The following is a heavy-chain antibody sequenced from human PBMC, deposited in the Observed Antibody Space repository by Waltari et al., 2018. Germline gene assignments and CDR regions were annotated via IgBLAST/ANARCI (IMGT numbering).Heavy chain of an antibody. V-gene: IGHV3-74*01. Sequence: EEQLVESGGGLVQPGESLRLSCAASGFPFSRYWMAWVSQAPGKGLVWVSRINSDGSSTIYAESVKGRFTISRDNAKNTLYVQMNRLRAEDTAVYYCARVATKTYSSPVPGRPYYYGMDVWGQGTTVTVSS. D-gene: IGHD6-13*01. CDR2: INSDGSST. J-gene: IGHJ6*02. CDR3: ARVATKTYSSPVPGRPYYYGMDV. CDR1: GFPFSRYW.